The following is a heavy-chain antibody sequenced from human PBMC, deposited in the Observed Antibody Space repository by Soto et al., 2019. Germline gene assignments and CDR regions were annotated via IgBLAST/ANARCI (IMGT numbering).Heavy chain of an antibody. V-gene: IGHV4-31*01. CDR3: ARSVFP. J-gene: IGHJ5*02. Sequence: QVQLQESGPGLVKPSQTLSLTCTVSGGSISSGGYYWSWTRQHPGKGLEWIGYIYYSGSTYYNPXLXXXXXXXXXTXXXXXXXXXXXVTAADXXXXXCARSVFPWGQGTLVTFAS. CDR1: GGSISSGGYY. CDR2: IYYSGST. D-gene: IGHD2-21*02.